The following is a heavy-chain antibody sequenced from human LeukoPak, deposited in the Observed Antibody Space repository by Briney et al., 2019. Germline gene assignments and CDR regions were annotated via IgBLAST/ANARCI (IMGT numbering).Heavy chain of an antibody. J-gene: IGHJ4*02. CDR3: ARDRGGSSGWSESFEY. D-gene: IGHD6-19*01. V-gene: IGHV4-59*01. CDR2: LYHSETTKY. Sequence: SETLSLTCTVSGGSISSYYWSWIRQSPGKGLEWIGYLYHSETTKYKYNPSLKSRVTISVDTSKNQLSLHLTSVTAADTAVYYCARDRGGSSGWSESFEYWDQGTLVTVSS. CDR1: GGSISSYY.